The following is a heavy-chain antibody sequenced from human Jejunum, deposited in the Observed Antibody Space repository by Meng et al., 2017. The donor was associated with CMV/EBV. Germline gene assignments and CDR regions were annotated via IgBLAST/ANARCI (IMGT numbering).Heavy chain of an antibody. CDR3: ARVPVGSIRDYYFDY. CDR2: VCCSKST. CDR1: GCSVSGSSCC. V-gene: IGHV4-30-4*01. Sequence: GCSVSGSSCCWGWMSRPPGEGLKWIEYVCCSKSTYYDPSPEYRVTVSVGTSNNRYALKLNSVTAADTAVYFYARVPVGSIRDYYFDYWGQGSLVTVSS. J-gene: IGHJ4*02. D-gene: IGHD2-15*01.